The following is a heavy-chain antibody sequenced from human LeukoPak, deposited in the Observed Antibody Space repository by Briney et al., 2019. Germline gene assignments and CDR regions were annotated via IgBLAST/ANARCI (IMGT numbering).Heavy chain of an antibody. V-gene: IGHV3-30-3*01. CDR3: AGGLYYDSSGYPYYFDY. D-gene: IGHD3-22*01. J-gene: IGHJ4*02. Sequence: PGGSLRLSCAASGFSFSSYAMHWVRQAPGKGLEWVAVISYDGSNKYYADSVKGRFTISRDNPKNTLYLQMNSLRPEDTAVYYCAGGLYYDSSGYPYYFDYCGQGTLVTVSS. CDR2: ISYDGSNK. CDR1: GFSFSSYA.